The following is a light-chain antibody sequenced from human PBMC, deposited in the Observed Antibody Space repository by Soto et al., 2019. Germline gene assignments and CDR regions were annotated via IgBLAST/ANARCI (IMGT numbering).Light chain of an antibody. CDR1: SSNIGANYD. CDR2: GNS. J-gene: IGLJ1*01. Sequence: SVLTQPPSVSGAPGQRVTISCTGSSSNIGANYDVHWYQQRPGTAPKLLIFGNSNRPSGVPDRSSGSKSGTSASLAITGLQAEDEGDYYCQSYDSTLSARYVFGTGTKVTVL. CDR3: QSYDSTLSARYV. V-gene: IGLV1-40*01.